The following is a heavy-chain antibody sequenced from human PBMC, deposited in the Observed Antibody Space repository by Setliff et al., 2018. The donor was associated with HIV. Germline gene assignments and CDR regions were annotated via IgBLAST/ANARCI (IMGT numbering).Heavy chain of an antibody. CDR3: ARGYYGSDLQNGMDV. V-gene: IGHV3-74*01. Sequence: GGSLRLSCAASGFTFSSYWMHWVRQAPGKGLVWVSRLNTDGSNTRYVDSVKGRFTISRDNVKNTLYLQMNSLRGEDTAVYFCARGYYGSDLQNGMDVWGQGTTVTVSS. D-gene: IGHD3-10*01. CDR1: GFTFSSYW. CDR2: LNTDGSNT. J-gene: IGHJ6*02.